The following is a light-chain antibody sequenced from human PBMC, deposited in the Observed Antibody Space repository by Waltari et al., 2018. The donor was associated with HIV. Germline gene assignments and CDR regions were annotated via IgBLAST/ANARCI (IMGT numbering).Light chain of an antibody. J-gene: IGKJ3*01. CDR2: GAS. V-gene: IGKV3-20*01. CDR1: QSVGSAY. Sequence: EIVLTQSPGTLSLSPGESATPSCRASQSVGSAYLAWYQQKPGRAPRLLIYGASNRAAGIPDRFSGSGSGTDFTLTINRLEPEDFAVYYCHQHGDSPPFTFGPGTKVDIK. CDR3: HQHGDSPPFT.